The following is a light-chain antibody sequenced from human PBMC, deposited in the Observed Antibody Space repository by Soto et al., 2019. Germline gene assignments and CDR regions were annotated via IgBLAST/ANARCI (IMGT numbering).Light chain of an antibody. Sequence: QSVLTQPPSVSAAPGQRVTFSCTGSSSNFGAGYDVHWYQQLPGTAPKLLIYGNNNRPSGVPDRFSGSKSGTSASLAITGLQAEDEAEYYCQSYDSILSGVVFGGGTKVTVL. V-gene: IGLV1-40*01. J-gene: IGLJ2*01. CDR3: QSYDSILSGVV. CDR2: GNN. CDR1: SSNFGAGYD.